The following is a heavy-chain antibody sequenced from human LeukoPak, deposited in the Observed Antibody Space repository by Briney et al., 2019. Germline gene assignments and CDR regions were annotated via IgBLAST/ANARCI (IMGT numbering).Heavy chain of an antibody. CDR1: GFTFSRYA. D-gene: IGHD4-17*01. Sequence: GGSLRLSCAASGFTFSRYAMYWVRQAPGKGLEWVAVIWYDGSYKYNADSVKGRFTISRDNSRNTLYLEMNSLRAEDTAVYYCAKDGVGQDYGDTLYWYFALWGRGTLVTVSS. CDR2: IWYDGSYK. J-gene: IGHJ2*01. CDR3: AKDGVGQDYGDTLYWYFAL. V-gene: IGHV3-33*06.